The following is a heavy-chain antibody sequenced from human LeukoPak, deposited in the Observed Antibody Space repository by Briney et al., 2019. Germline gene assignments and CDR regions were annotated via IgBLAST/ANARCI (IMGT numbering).Heavy chain of an antibody. CDR2: ISSSSSYI. CDR1: GFTFSSYS. V-gene: IGHV3-21*01. CDR3: ARASSGWYEGIDY. D-gene: IGHD6-19*01. Sequence: GGSLRLSCAASGFTFSSYSMNWVRQAPGKGLEWVSSISSSSSYIYYADSVKGRFTISRDNAKSSLYLQMNSLRAEDTAVYYCARASSGWYEGIDYWGQGTLVTVSS. J-gene: IGHJ4*02.